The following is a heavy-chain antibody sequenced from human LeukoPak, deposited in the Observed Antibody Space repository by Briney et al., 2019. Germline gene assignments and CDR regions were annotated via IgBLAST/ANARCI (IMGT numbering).Heavy chain of an antibody. CDR2: IIPIFGIA. V-gene: IGHV1-69*02. J-gene: IGHJ6*03. D-gene: IGHD6-6*01. CDR3: ASEVEYPDLEHYYNMDV. CDR1: GGTFSNYT. Sequence: ASVKVSCKASGGTFSNYTISWVRQAPGQGLEWMGRIIPIFGIANYAQKFQGGVTITADKSTSTAYMELSSLRSEDTAVYYCASEVEYPDLEHYYNMDVWGKGTTVTVSS.